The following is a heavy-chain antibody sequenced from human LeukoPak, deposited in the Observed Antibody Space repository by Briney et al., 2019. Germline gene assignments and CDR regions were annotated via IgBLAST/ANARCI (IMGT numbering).Heavy chain of an antibody. CDR1: GFTFSSYA. D-gene: IGHD3-22*01. J-gene: IGHJ4*02. CDR3: AQRITMIVVVSY. CDR2: ISGSGGST. Sequence: GGSLRLSCAASGFTFSSYAMSWVRQAPGKGLEWVSAISGSGGSTYYADSVKGRFTISRDNSKNTLYLQMNSLRAEDTAVYYCAQRITMIVVVSYWGQGTLVTVSS. V-gene: IGHV3-23*01.